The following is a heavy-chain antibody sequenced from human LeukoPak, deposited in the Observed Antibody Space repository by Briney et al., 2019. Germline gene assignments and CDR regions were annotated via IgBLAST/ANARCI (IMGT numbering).Heavy chain of an antibody. CDR2: ISGSGGST. Sequence: GGSLRLSCAASGFSFNSYAMTWVRQAPGKGLEWVSAISGSGGSTYYADSVKGRFTISRDNAKNSLYLQMNSLRAEDTAVYYCARGKSTGDGLITPFDYWGQGTLVTVSS. V-gene: IGHV3-23*01. D-gene: IGHD5-24*01. CDR1: GFSFNSYA. J-gene: IGHJ4*02. CDR3: ARGKSTGDGLITPFDY.